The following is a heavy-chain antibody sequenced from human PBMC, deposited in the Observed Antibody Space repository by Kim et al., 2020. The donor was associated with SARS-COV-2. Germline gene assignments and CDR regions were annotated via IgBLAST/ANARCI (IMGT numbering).Heavy chain of an antibody. CDR2: IKSKTDGGTT. V-gene: IGHV3-15*01. D-gene: IGHD2-8*01. CDR3: TTEMGVPPGYYYYGMDV. Sequence: GGSLRLSCAASGFTFSNAWMSWVRQAPGKGLEWVGRIKSKTDGGTTDYAAPVKGRFTISRDDSKNTLYLQMNSLKTEDTAVYYCTTEMGVPPGYYYYGMDVWGQGTTVTVSS. J-gene: IGHJ6*02. CDR1: GFTFSNAW.